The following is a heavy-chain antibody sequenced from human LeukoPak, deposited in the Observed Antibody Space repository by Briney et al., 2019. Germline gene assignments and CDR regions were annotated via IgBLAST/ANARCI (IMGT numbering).Heavy chain of an antibody. D-gene: IGHD3-22*01. CDR1: GFTFNDYT. J-gene: IGHJ4*02. CDR3: ARDYYDSSASATFDY. V-gene: IGHV3-21*01. CDR2: ISSDGTYI. Sequence: GGSLRLSCETSGFTFNDYTMNWVRQAPGKGLEWVSSISSDGTYIKYADPVKGRFSIYIDNTKNSLFLEMRSLRVEDTAMYFCARDYYDSSASATFDYWGQGNLVTVSS.